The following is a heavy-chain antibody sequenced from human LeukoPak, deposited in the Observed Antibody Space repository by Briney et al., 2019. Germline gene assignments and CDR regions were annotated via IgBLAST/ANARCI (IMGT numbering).Heavy chain of an antibody. CDR1: GYTFTSYG. V-gene: IGHV1-24*01. Sequence: ASVKVSCKASGYTFTSYGISWVRQAPGKGLEWMGGFDPEDGETIYAQKFQGRVTMTEDTSTDTAYMELSSLRSEDTAVYYCATDLSSSWYYFDYWGQGTLVTVSS. CDR3: ATDLSSSWYYFDY. CDR2: FDPEDGET. D-gene: IGHD6-13*01. J-gene: IGHJ4*02.